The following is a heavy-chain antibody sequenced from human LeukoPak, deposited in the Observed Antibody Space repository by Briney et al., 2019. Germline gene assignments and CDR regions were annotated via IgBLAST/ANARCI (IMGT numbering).Heavy chain of an antibody. D-gene: IGHD1-26*01. J-gene: IGHJ4*02. Sequence: ASVKVSCKASGGILSKWSISWVRQAPGQGLEWMGWISAYNGNTNYAQKLQGRVTMTTDTSTSTAYMELRSLRSDDTAVYYCARDRDSGSQVDYWGQGTLVTVSS. CDR1: GGILSKWS. CDR2: ISAYNGNT. V-gene: IGHV1-18*01. CDR3: ARDRDSGSQVDY.